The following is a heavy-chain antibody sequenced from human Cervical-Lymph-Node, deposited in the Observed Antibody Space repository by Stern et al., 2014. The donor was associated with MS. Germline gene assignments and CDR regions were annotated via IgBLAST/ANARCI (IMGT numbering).Heavy chain of an antibody. CDR3: AREVAGHRLGMMDV. V-gene: IGHV1-46*01. CDR2: INSRGGST. J-gene: IGHJ6*02. Sequence: VQLVQSGAEVKKPGASVKVSCKASGYTFTSYYMHWVRQAPGHGLEWMGIINSRGGSTSYAQKFQGRVAMTRDTSTSTVYMELSSLRSEDTAVYYCAREVAGHRLGMMDVWGQGTTVTVSS. CDR1: GYTFTSYY. D-gene: IGHD6-19*01.